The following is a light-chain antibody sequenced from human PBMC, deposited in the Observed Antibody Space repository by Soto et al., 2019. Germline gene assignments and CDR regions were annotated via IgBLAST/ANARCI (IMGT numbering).Light chain of an antibody. CDR1: QSVSSY. CDR2: GAS. Sequence: EIVLTQSPATLSLSPGERGTLACMSSQSVSSYLAWYQQKPGQAPRLLIYGASTRATGIPARFSGSGSGTEFTLTISSLQSEDFAVYYCQQYNNWPPWTFGQGTKVDIK. V-gene: IGKV3-15*01. J-gene: IGKJ1*01. CDR3: QQYNNWPPWT.